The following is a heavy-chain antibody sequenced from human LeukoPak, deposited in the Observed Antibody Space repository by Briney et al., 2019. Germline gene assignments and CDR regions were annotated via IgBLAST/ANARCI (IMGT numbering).Heavy chain of an antibody. J-gene: IGHJ4*02. CDR2: ISHDANTK. CDR1: GFTFSSYT. D-gene: IGHD3-10*01. V-gene: IGHV3-30*04. CDR3: AKMDVLLWFGEFSGYFDY. Sequence: PGRSLRLSCEASGFTFSSYTMHWVRQAPGKGLEWVTVISHDANTKYYADSVKGRFTISRDNSKNTLYLQMNSVRAEDTAVYYCAKMDVLLWFGEFSGYFDYWGQGTLVTVSS.